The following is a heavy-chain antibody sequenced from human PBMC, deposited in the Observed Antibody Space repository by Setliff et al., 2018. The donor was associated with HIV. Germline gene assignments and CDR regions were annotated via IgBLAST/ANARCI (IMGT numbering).Heavy chain of an antibody. V-gene: IGHV3-74*01. Sequence: GSLRLSCAASGFTFSSYAMHWVRQAPGKGLEWVSRIDTDGSITSYADSVKGRFTISRDNAKSTLYLQMNNLRAEDTALYYCATDVAGKYDYWGQGTLVTVSS. D-gene: IGHD2-15*01. CDR3: ATDVAGKYDY. CDR1: GFTFSSYA. CDR2: IDTDGSIT. J-gene: IGHJ4*02.